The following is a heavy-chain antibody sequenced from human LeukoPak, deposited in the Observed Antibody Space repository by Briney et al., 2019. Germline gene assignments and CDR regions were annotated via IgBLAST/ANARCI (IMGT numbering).Heavy chain of an antibody. CDR2: INPSGGST. CDR3: ARSLGVAATRRDWFDP. J-gene: IGHJ5*02. D-gene: IGHD2-15*01. Sequence: GASVKVSCKASGGTFSSYAISWVRQAPGQGLEWMGIINPSGGSTSYAQKFQGRVTMTRDTSTSTVYMELSSLRSEDTAVYYCARSLGVAATRRDWFDPWGQGTLVTVSS. CDR1: GGTFSSYA. V-gene: IGHV1-46*01.